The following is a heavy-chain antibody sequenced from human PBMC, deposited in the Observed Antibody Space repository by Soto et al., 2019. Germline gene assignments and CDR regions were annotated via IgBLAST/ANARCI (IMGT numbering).Heavy chain of an antibody. V-gene: IGHV6-1*01. CDR2: TYYRSKWIY. D-gene: IGHD1-26*01. J-gene: IGHJ4*02. CDR3: ARDYSWAFDY. CDR1: GNSVSTIGVA. Sequence: QVPLQQSGPGLVKPSQTLSLTCAISGNSVSTIGVAWNWIRQSPARGLEWLGRTYYRSKWIYDYALSVKSRIAINPDTSKNQFSLQLNSVTPDDTAVYYCARDYSWAFDYWGQGILVTVSS.